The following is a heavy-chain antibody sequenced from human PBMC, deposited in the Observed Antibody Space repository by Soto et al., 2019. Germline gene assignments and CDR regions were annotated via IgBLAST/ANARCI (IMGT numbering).Heavy chain of an antibody. CDR2: IYYSGST. V-gene: IGHV4-59*01. CDR3: ARYSSWVDY. J-gene: IGHJ4*02. CDR1: GGSISSYY. Sequence: SSETLSLTCTVSGGSISSYYWSWIRQPPGKGLEWIGYIYYSGSTNYNPSLKSRVTISVDTSKNQFSLKLSSVTAADTAVYYCARYSSWVDYWGQGTLVTVSS. D-gene: IGHD6-19*01.